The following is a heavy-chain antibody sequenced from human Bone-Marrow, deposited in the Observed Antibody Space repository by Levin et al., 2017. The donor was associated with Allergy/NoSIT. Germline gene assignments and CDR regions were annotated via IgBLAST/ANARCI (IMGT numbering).Heavy chain of an antibody. V-gene: IGHV3-53*01. J-gene: IGHJ4*02. D-gene: IGHD1-14*01. CDR3: ERNFPVTDLGF. CDR2: IYSRGDT. CDR1: GLTVSNNY. Sequence: ASVKVSCAASGLTVSNNYMSWVRQAPGKGLEWVALIYSRGDTYYADSVKGRFTISRDNSKNTLYLQMNSLRTEDTAVYHCERNFPVTDLGFWGRGTLVTVSS.